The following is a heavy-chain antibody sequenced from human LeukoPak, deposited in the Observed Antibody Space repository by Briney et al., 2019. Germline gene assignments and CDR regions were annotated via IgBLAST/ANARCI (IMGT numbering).Heavy chain of an antibody. CDR3: ARGPNSNWSGLDF. V-gene: IGHV3-74*01. CDR2: ISPTGSTT. Sequence: TGGSLRLSCTASGFALSGHCMHWARQLPGKGLVWVSRISPTGSTTSYADSVKGRFPVSRANAKRTVYVQVNNLRAEDTAVYYCARGPNSNWSGLDFWPEGTLLTVSS. J-gene: IGHJ4*02. D-gene: IGHD6-6*01. CDR1: GFALSGHC.